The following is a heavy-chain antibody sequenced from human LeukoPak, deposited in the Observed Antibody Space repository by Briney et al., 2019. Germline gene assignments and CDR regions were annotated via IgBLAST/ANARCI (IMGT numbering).Heavy chain of an antibody. V-gene: IGHV3-23*01. CDR3: AKELSGGWPFDY. Sequence: GGSLRLSCAASGFTFSSYAMSWVRQAPGKGLEWVSGLSGIGDNTIYADSVKGRFTISRDNSKNTMFLQMNSLRAEDTAVYYCAKELSGGWPFDYWGQGALVTVSS. J-gene: IGHJ4*02. CDR1: GFTFSSYA. CDR2: LSGIGDNT. D-gene: IGHD6-19*01.